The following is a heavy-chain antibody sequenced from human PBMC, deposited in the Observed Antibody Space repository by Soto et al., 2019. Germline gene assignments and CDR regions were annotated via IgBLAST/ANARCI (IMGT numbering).Heavy chain of an antibody. CDR1: GYSFTSYY. V-gene: IGHV1-46*01. CDR3: ARGGSYYAH. Sequence: QVQLVQSGAEVKKPGASVKVSCKASGYSFTSYYLHWVRQAPGQGLEWMGIINPSGGATSYPQKFEGRVTMTRDTSTSTAYMELSSLRSEDTAVYYCARGGSYYAHWGQGTLVTVSS. D-gene: IGHD3-16*01. J-gene: IGHJ4*02. CDR2: INPSGGAT.